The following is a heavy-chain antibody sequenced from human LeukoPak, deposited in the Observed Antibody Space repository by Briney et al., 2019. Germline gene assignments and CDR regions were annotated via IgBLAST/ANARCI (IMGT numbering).Heavy chain of an antibody. J-gene: IGHJ4*02. CDR1: GGSISSHY. V-gene: IGHV4-59*11. CDR3: ARAPRTYYAFDY. D-gene: IGHD3-10*01. Sequence: KPSETLSLTCTVSGGSISSHYWSWIRQPPGKGLVWIGYIYYSGSTNYNPSLKSRVTISVDTSKNQFSLKLSSVTAADTAVYYCARAPRTYYAFDYWGQGTLVTVSS. CDR2: IYYSGST.